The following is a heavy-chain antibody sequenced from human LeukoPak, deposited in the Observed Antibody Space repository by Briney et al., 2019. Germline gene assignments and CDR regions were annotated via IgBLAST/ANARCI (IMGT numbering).Heavy chain of an antibody. J-gene: IGHJ4*02. CDR3: VKDKGGYYYGSGCYYTD. CDR2: ISSNGGST. D-gene: IGHD3-10*01. Sequence: PGWCLRLSCSASEFTFISYAMHWVRQAPGKGREYVSSISSNGGSTYYADSVKGRFTISRDNSKNTLYLQLSSLRTEDTAVYYCVKDKGGYYYGSGCYYTDWGQGTLVTVSS. V-gene: IGHV3-64D*06. CDR1: EFTFISYA.